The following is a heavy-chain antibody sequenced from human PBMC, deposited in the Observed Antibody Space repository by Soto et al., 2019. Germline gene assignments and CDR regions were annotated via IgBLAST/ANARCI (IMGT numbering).Heavy chain of an antibody. CDR3: VHRHLQYTSTYVAFDS. CDR1: GCACRTGGA. Sequence: PTLVNPTQAVTLTCAFSGCACRTGGAGGGSRGRPGKALEWLALIYWEEDRRYSPSLRGRVTITKDTSKNQVVLTMTNMDPVDTATYYCVHRHLQYTSTYVAFDSWGQGPLVTGPS. J-gene: IGHJ4*02. CDR2: IYWEEDR. D-gene: IGHD3-16*01. V-gene: IGHV2-5*02.